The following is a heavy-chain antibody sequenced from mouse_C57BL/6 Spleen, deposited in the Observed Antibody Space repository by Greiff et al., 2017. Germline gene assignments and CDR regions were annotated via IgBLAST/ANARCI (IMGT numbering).Heavy chain of an antibody. Sequence: QVQLQQSGAELVKPGASVKISCKASGYTFTDYYINWVKQRPGQGLEWIGKIGPGSGSTYYNEKFKGKATLTADKSSSTAYMQLSSLTSEAFEVXFCANSGIVSFDLWGTDTTRAVS. CDR2: IGPGSGST. CDR1: GYTFTDYY. D-gene: IGHD2-5*01. CDR3: ANSGIVSFDL. J-gene: IGHJ2*01. V-gene: IGHV1-77*01.